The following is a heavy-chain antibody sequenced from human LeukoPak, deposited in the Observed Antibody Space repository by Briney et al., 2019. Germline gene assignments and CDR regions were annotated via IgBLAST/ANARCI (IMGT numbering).Heavy chain of an antibody. Sequence: SGPALVKPTQTLTLTCTFSGFSLSTSGMCVSWIRQPPGKALEWLARIDWDDDKYYSTSLKTRLTISKDTSKNQVVLTMTNMDPVDTATYYCARLFVVVPAARPPPTVTTSGAYYMDVWGKGTTVTVSS. J-gene: IGHJ6*03. CDR1: GFSLSTSGMC. CDR3: ARLFVVVPAARPPPTVTTSGAYYMDV. V-gene: IGHV2-70*11. D-gene: IGHD2-2*02. CDR2: IDWDDDK.